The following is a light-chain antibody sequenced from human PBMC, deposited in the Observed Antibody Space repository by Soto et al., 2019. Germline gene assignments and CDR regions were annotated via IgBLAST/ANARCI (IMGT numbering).Light chain of an antibody. J-gene: IGKJ5*01. CDR2: GAS. V-gene: IGKV3-15*01. CDR1: QSISSN. CDR3: QQYNNWPPIT. Sequence: EIVMTQSPATLSVSPGERATLSCRASQSISSNLAWYQQKPGQAPRLLTYGASTRAPGISARFSGSGSGTEFTLTISSLQSEDFAVYYCQQYNNWPPITFGQGTRLEIK.